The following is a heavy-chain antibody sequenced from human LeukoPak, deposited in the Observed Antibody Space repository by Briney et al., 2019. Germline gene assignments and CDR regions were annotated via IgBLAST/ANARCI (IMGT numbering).Heavy chain of an antibody. Sequence: GGSLRLSCAASGFTFSTYSMHWVRRAPGKGLEWVASISYDGSNKYYADSVKGRVTISRDNSKNALYLRMNSMRAEDMAVYYCARSTSEYYFDYWGQGTLVTISS. V-gene: IGHV3-30-3*01. J-gene: IGHJ4*02. CDR3: ARSTSEYYFDY. CDR1: GFTFSTYS. CDR2: ISYDGSNK.